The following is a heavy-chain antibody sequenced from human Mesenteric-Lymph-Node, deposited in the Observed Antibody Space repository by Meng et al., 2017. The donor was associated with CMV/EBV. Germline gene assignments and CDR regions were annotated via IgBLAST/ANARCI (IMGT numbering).Heavy chain of an antibody. CDR1: GFTFSSYW. J-gene: IGHJ4*02. CDR3: TTDLNWVAF. CDR2: INSDGSSP. V-gene: IGHV3-74*01. D-gene: IGHD7-27*01. Sequence: GGSLRLSCAASGFTFSSYWMHWVRQAPGKGLVWVSRINSDGSSPNYADSVKGRFTISRDNAKNTLYLQMNSLKAEDTAVYYCTTDLNWVAFWGQGTLVTVSS.